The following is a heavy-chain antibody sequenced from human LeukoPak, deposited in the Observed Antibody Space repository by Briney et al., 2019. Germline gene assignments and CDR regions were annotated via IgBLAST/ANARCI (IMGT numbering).Heavy chain of an antibody. V-gene: IGHV1-2*02. CDR2: INPNSGGT. J-gene: IGHJ4*02. CDR1: GYTFTVYY. D-gene: IGHD3-3*01. CDR3: ARGEYDFWVSDY. Sequence: ASVRVSCKASGYTFTVYYMHWVRQAPGQGLEWMGWINPNSGGTNYAQKFQGRVTMTRDTSISTAYMELSRLRSDDTAVYYCARGEYDFWVSDYWGQGTLVTVSS.